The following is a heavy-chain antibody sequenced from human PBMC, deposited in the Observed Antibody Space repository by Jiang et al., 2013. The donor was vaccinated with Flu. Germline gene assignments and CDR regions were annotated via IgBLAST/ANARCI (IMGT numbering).Heavy chain of an antibody. CDR2: ISYDGSNK. CDR3: ARDPGKWIQLWLADY. V-gene: IGHV3-30-3*01. Sequence: VQLLESGGGVVQPGRSLRLSCAASGFTFSSYAMHWVRQAPGKGLEWVAVISYDGSNKYYADSVKGRFTISRDNSKNTLYLQMNSLRAEDTAVYYCARDPGKWIQLWLADYWGQGTLVTVSS. D-gene: IGHD5-18*01. CDR1: GFTFSSYA. J-gene: IGHJ4*02.